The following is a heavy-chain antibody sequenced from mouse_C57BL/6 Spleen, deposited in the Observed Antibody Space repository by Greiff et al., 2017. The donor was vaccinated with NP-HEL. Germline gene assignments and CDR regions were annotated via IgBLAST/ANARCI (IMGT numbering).Heavy chain of an antibody. CDR1: GFSLTSYG. CDR3: AKPDYYGSSLWFAY. Sequence: VQLVESGPGLVAPSQSLSITCTVSGFSLTSYGVSWVRQPPGKGLEWLGVICGDGSTNYHSALISRLSISKDNSKSQVILKLSSLQTEDPATYYCAKPDYYGSSLWFAYWGQGTLVTVSA. V-gene: IGHV2-3*01. D-gene: IGHD1-1*01. CDR2: ICGDGST. J-gene: IGHJ3*01.